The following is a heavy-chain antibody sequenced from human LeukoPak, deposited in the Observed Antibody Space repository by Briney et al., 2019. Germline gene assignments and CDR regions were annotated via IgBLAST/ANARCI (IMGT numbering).Heavy chain of an antibody. CDR1: GYTFTGYY. CDR3: ARLGTYYYGSGSAD. Sequence: ASVKVSCKASGYTFTGYYMHWVRQAPGQGLEWMGWINPNSGGTNYAQKFQGRVTMTRDTSISTAYMELSRLRSDDTAVYYCARLGTYYYGSGSADWGQGTLVTVSS. J-gene: IGHJ4*02. D-gene: IGHD3-10*01. CDR2: INPNSGGT. V-gene: IGHV1-2*02.